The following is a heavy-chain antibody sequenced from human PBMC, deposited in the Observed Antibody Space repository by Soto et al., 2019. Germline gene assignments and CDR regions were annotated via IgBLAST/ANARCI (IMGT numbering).Heavy chain of an antibody. J-gene: IGHJ5*02. D-gene: IGHD1-26*01. V-gene: IGHV4-39*01. CDR2: IYYSGST. Sequence: PSETLSLTCTVSGGSISSSSYYWGWIRQPPGKGLEWIGSIYYSGSTYYNPSLKSRVTISVDTSKNQFSLKLSSVTAADTAVYYCATKPPLIVGPTGLLAPWGQGTLVTVSS. CDR3: ATKPPLIVGPTGLLAP. CDR1: GGSISSSSYY.